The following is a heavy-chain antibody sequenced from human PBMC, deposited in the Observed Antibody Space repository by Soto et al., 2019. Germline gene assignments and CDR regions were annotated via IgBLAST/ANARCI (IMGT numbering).Heavy chain of an antibody. CDR3: ARGGDFFGD. Sequence: QVQLQESGPGLVKPSETLSLTCTVSGGSISGSYWSWIRQPPGKGLEWIGFSYYTATSSYNPSLNSRVTIPIDTSKKQFSLKLTSVTAADTAVYYCARGGDFFGDWGQGTLVTVSS. CDR2: SYYTATS. D-gene: IGHD4-17*01. J-gene: IGHJ4*02. CDR1: GGSISGSY. V-gene: IGHV4-59*01.